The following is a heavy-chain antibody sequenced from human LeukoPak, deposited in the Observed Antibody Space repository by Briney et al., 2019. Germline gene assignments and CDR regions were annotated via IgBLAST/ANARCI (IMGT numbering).Heavy chain of an antibody. CDR2: TYYRSKWYD. Sequence: PSQTLSLTCAISGDSVSSKNGAWNWIRQSPSRGLEWLGRTYYRSKWYDEYADSVKGRVIISPDTSKNQFSLHVYSVTPEDTAVYYCARDLGTSGWYTFDFWGQGTLVTVSS. CDR3: ARDLGTSGWYTFDF. D-gene: IGHD6-19*01. J-gene: IGHJ5*01. V-gene: IGHV6-1*01. CDR1: GDSVSSKNGA.